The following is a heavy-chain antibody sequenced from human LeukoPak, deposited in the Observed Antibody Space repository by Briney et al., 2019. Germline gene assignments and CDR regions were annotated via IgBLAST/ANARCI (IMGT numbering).Heavy chain of an antibody. D-gene: IGHD6-19*01. CDR2: ISWNSVSI. CDR3: AKASTPYSNGWYVDY. CDR1: GFTFNDYA. J-gene: IGHJ4*02. V-gene: IGHV3-9*01. Sequence: GGSLRLSCAASGFTFNDYAMHWVRQSPGKGLVWVSRISWNSVSIGYADSVQGRFTVSRDNAKNSLYLQMNSLRAEDTALYYCAKASTPYSNGWYVDYWGQGTLVTVSS.